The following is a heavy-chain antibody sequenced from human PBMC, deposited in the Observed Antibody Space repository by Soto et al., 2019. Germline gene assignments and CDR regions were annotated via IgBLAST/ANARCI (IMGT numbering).Heavy chain of an antibody. J-gene: IGHJ6*02. CDR1: GAGFSGDY. Sequence: SEPLSLDGALYGAGFSGDYWSGVRQPPGNGLGWIGEINHSASTTYYPSLKSRVTISVDTSKNHFALKLSSVTATDTAVYYCATARTYCRSTRCHYYYYYGMDVWGQGTTVTVSS. V-gene: IGHV4-34*01. CDR2: INHSAST. D-gene: IGHD2-2*01. CDR3: ATARTYCRSTRCHYYYYYGMDV.